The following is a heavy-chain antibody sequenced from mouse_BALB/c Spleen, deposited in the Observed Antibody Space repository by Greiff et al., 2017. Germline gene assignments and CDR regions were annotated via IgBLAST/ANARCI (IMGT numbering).Heavy chain of an antibody. V-gene: IGHV2-4-1*01. CDR1: GFSLTSYG. D-gene: IGHD1-1*01. CDR2: IWSGGST. CDR3: ASHTTVVEGGFAY. J-gene: IGHJ3*01. Sequence: VKLVESGPGLVQPSQSLSITCTVSGFSLTSYGVHWVRQSPGKGLEWLGVIWSGGSTDYNAAFISRLSISKDNSKSQVFFKMNSLQADDTAIYYCASHTTVVEGGFAYWGQGTLVTVSA.